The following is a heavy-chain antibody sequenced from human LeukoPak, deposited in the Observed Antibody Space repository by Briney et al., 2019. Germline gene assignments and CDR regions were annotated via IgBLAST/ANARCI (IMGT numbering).Heavy chain of an antibody. J-gene: IGHJ3*02. CDR2: IWYDGSNT. D-gene: IGHD3-22*01. Sequence: GGSLRLSCAASGFTFSSYGMHWVRQAPGKGLEWVAIIWYDGSNTYYADSVKGRFTISRDNSKNTLYVQMHSLRAEDTAVYYCAKDALLEPYYDSSGYYSDALDIWGQGTMVTVSS. CDR3: AKDALLEPYYDSSGYYSDALDI. V-gene: IGHV3-33*06. CDR1: GFTFSSYG.